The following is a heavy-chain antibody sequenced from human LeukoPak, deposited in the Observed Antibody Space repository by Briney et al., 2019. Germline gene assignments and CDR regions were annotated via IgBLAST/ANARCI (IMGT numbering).Heavy chain of an antibody. J-gene: IGHJ3*02. V-gene: IGHV3-48*02. CDR3: ARSYSSGWYDAFDI. D-gene: IGHD6-19*01. CDR1: GFTFSSNS. Sequence: SGWSLRLSCSASGFTFSSNSMNSVRQAPGKGLELVSYISSSSNTIYYADSVRGRFTISKDNAKNSLYLQMNSLRDEDTAVYYCARSYSSGWYDAFDIWGQGTLVTVSS. CDR2: ISSSSNTI.